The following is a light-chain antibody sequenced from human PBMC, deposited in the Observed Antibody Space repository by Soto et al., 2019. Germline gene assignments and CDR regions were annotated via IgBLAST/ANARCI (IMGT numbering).Light chain of an antibody. Sequence: EIVMTQSPATLSVSPGERATLSCRASEGVSSNLAWYQQKPGQAPRLLIYGASTRATDIPARFSGSGSGTEFTLTISSLQSEDFAVYYCQQYNKWPLWTFGQGTKVEIK. CDR1: EGVSSN. V-gene: IGKV3-15*01. CDR2: GAS. CDR3: QQYNKWPLWT. J-gene: IGKJ1*01.